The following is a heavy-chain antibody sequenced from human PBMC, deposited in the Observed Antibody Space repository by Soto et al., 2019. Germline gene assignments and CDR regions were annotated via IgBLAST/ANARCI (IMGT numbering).Heavy chain of an antibody. CDR2: VYPGDSDS. V-gene: IGHV5-51*01. CDR1: GYYFPSHW. J-gene: IGHJ4*01. CDR3: AKPVHGFYWLCEY. D-gene: IGHD3-3*01. Sequence: EVQLVQSGAEVKKPGESLKISCKGSGYYFPSHWIAWVRQTPGKGLEYMGMVYPGDSDSRYSPSFQGQVSISADKYTNTAYLQWRSWKASDSAMYYCAKPVHGFYWLCEYWGQGTLVTVSS.